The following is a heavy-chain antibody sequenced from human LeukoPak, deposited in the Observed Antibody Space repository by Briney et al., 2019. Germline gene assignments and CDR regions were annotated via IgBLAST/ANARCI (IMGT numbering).Heavy chain of an antibody. CDR1: GGTFISYA. Sequence: SVKVSCKASGGTFISYAISWVRQAPGQGLEWMGGIIPIFGTANYAQKFQGRVTITADESTSTAYMELSSLRSEDTAVYYCARTGRGSGWYDYFDYWGQGTLVTVSS. CDR3: ARTGRGSGWYDYFDY. D-gene: IGHD6-19*01. J-gene: IGHJ4*02. V-gene: IGHV1-69*01. CDR2: IIPIFGTA.